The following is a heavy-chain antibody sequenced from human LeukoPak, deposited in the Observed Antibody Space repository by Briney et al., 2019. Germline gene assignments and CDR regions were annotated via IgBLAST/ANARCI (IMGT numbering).Heavy chain of an antibody. V-gene: IGHV4-4*07. D-gene: IGHD3-22*01. CDR3: AREAKSYDGDGYYLDH. J-gene: IGHJ4*02. Sequence: SETLSLTCTVSGAPINNYYWGWIRKSAGKGLEWLGRIYTNGNTNYSPSLGGRVTMSLNTSKGQFSLRLSSVTATDTDVFYCAREAKSYDGDGYYLDHWGQGILVTVAS. CDR2: IYTNGNT. CDR1: GAPINNYY.